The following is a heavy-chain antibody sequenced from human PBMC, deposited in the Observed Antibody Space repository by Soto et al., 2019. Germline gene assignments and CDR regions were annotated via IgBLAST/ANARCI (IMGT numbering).Heavy chain of an antibody. V-gene: IGHV4-61*08. D-gene: IGHD3-9*01. Sequence: SETLSLTCTVSGCSISRGGYYWSWIRQQPRKGLEWIGYIYYSGSTNYDPSLKSRVTISVDTSKNQFSLKLSSVTAADTAVYYCARDRGNYDILTGYYTPPPYFDYWGQGTLVTVSS. CDR3: ARDRGNYDILTGYYTPPPYFDY. CDR1: GCSISRGGYY. J-gene: IGHJ4*02. CDR2: IYYSGST.